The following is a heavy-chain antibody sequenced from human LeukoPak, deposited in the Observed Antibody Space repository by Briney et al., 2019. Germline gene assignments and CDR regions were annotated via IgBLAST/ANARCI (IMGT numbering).Heavy chain of an antibody. Sequence: ASVKVSCKASGYTFTGYYMHWVRQAPGQGLEWMGWINPNSGGTNYAQKFQGRVTMTRDTSISTAYMELSRLRSDDTAMYYCARDGHRRYHYDSSGREDAFDIWGQGTMVTVSS. CDR2: INPNSGGT. CDR3: ARDGHRRYHYDSSGREDAFDI. CDR1: GYTFTGYY. J-gene: IGHJ3*02. D-gene: IGHD3-22*01. V-gene: IGHV1-2*02.